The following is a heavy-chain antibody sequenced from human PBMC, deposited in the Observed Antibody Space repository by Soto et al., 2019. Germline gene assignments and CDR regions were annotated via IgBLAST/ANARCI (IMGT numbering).Heavy chain of an antibody. Sequence: QVTLKEAGPALVKPTETLTLTCTVSGFSLTTGNMGVSWIRQPPGKALEWLAHIFADNARSYSTSLQGRLTISKDTSGRQVVLSMTNVDPVDTATYSWARMHVASYQFYFAMDVWGQGTTVTVSS. CDR3: ARMHVASYQFYFAMDV. D-gene: IGHD2-2*01. V-gene: IGHV2-26*01. CDR1: GFSLTTGNMG. CDR2: IFADNAR. J-gene: IGHJ6*02.